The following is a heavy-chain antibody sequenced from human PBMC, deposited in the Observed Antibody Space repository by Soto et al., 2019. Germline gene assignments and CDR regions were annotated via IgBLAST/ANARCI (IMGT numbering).Heavy chain of an antibody. CDR2: IGGSGGST. Sequence: PGGSLRLSCAASGFTFSTYAMSWVRQAPGKGLEWVSGIGGSGGSTYYAGSVKGRFTISRDNSKNTLFLQMNSLRAEDTAVYYCAKEFFGVISPDYWGQGTLVTVSS. V-gene: IGHV3-23*01. CDR1: GFTFSTYA. D-gene: IGHD3-3*01. J-gene: IGHJ4*02. CDR3: AKEFFGVISPDY.